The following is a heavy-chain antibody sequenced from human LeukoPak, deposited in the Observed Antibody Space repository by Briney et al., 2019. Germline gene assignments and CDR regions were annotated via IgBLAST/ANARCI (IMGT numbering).Heavy chain of an antibody. V-gene: IGHV1-46*01. CDR1: GYSLTSFY. Sequence: ASVKVSCKAFGYSLTSFYIHWVRQAPGEGLEWMGIINPSGGSTRYAQVFQGRVTVTRDTSTSTVYMELSSLRSEDSAIYYCARAPGYCSGGSCSWFDYWGQGSLVTVSS. CDR3: ARAPGYCSGGSCSWFDY. CDR2: INPSGGST. D-gene: IGHD2-15*01. J-gene: IGHJ4*02.